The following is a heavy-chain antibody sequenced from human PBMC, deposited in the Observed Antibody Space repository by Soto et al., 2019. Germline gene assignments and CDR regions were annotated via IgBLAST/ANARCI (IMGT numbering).Heavy chain of an antibody. CDR3: AAFTGGY. D-gene: IGHD3-16*01. CDR2: IYSGGST. J-gene: IGHJ4*02. V-gene: IGHV3-66*01. CDR1: GFTVSSNY. Sequence: GESLKISCAASGFTVSSNYMSWVRQAPGKGLEWVSVIYSGGSTYYADSVKGRFTISRDNSKNTLYLQMNSLRAEDTAVYYCAAFTGGYWGQGTLVTVSS.